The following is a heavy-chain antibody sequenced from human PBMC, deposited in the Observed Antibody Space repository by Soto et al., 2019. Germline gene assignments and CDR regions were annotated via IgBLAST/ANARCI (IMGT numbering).Heavy chain of an antibody. J-gene: IGHJ4*02. CDR1: GLGFNMYC. CDR2: INDDGTRT. D-gene: IGHD3-10*01. V-gene: IGHV3-74*01. Sequence: XVCLRLSCAACGLGFNMYCVHGVGQVPGEGPEWVTRINDDGTRTDYADSAKGRFTISRDNAKDILYLQMNALRVDDTAVYYCIPGPPPSSVGTGALWAQGTLVTVP. CDR3: IPGPPPSSVGTGAL.